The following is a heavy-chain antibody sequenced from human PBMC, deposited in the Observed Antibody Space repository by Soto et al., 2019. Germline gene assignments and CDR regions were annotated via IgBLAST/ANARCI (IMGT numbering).Heavy chain of an antibody. Sequence: HPGGSLRLSCAASGFTFDDYAMHWVRQAPGKGLEWVSGISWNSGSIGYADSVKGRFTISRDNAKNSLYLQMNSLRAEDTALYYCAKDKRDYYYYMDVWGKGTTVTVSS. CDR3: AKDKRDYYYYMDV. V-gene: IGHV3-9*01. J-gene: IGHJ6*03. CDR1: GFTFDDYA. CDR2: ISWNSGSI.